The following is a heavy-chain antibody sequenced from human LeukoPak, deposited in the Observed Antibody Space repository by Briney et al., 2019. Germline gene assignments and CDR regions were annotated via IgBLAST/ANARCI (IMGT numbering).Heavy chain of an antibody. J-gene: IGHJ4*02. D-gene: IGHD3-3*01. CDR2: INHSGST. CDR3: ARGGSVGYYDFWSGPRTPFDY. Sequence: SETLSLTCAVYGGSFSGYYWSWIRQPPGKGLEWIGEINHSGSTNYNPSLKSRVTISVDTSKNQFSLKLSSVTAADTAVYYCARGGSVGYYDFWSGPRTPFDYWGQGTLVTVSS. CDR1: GGSFSGYY. V-gene: IGHV4-34*01.